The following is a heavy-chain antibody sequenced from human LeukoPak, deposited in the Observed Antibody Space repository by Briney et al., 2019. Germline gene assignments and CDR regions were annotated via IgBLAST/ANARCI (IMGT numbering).Heavy chain of an antibody. V-gene: IGHV4-59*01. CDR2: IYYSGTT. CDR3: ARVIKSYYYAMDV. CDR1: GGSISSYY. J-gene: IGHJ6*02. Sequence: SETLSLTCTVSGGSISSYYWSWIRQPPGKGLEWIGYIYYSGTTNYNPSLKSRVTISVDTSKNQFSLNLTSVTAADTAVYYCARVIKSYYYAMDVWGQGTTVTVSS.